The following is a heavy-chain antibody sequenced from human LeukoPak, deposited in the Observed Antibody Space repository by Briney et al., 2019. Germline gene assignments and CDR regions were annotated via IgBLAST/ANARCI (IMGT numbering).Heavy chain of an antibody. Sequence: PSETLSLTCTVSGGSIRSSSYYWGWIRQPPGKGLEWIGSFYYSGSTYYNPSLKSRVTISVDTSKNQFSLKLSSVTAADMAVYYCARGELPFDYWGQGTLVTVSS. CDR3: ARGELPFDY. CDR1: GGSIRSSSYY. V-gene: IGHV4-39*01. CDR2: FYYSGST. J-gene: IGHJ4*02. D-gene: IGHD1-26*01.